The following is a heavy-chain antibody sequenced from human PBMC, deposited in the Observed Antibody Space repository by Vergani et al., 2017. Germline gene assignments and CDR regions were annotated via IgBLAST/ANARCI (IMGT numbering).Heavy chain of an antibody. V-gene: IGHV1-69*17. CDR2: IIPIFGIA. J-gene: IGHJ5*02. Sequence: QVQLVQSGAEVKKPGSSVKVSCKASGGTFSSYAISWVRQAPGQGLEWMGGIIPIFGIANYAQKFQGRVTITADKSTSTAYMELSSLRSEDTAVYYCARSGQDIVGVPGAPTGHNWFDHWGQGTLVTVSS. CDR1: GGTFSSYA. CDR3: ARSGQDIVGVPGAPTGHNWFDH. D-gene: IGHD2-2*01.